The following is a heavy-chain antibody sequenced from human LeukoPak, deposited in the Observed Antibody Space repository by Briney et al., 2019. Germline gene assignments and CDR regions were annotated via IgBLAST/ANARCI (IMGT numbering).Heavy chain of an antibody. CDR1: GFTFSNAW. V-gene: IGHV3-15*01. CDR3: TTDSVRFLEWLLAFDY. CDR2: IKSKTDGGTT. Sequence: PGGSLRHSCAASGFTFSNAWMSWVRQAPGKGLEWVGRIKSKTDGGTTDYAAPVKGRFTISRDDSKNTLYLQMNSLKTEDTAVYYCTTDSVRFLEWLLAFDYWGQGTLVTVSS. D-gene: IGHD3-3*01. J-gene: IGHJ4*02.